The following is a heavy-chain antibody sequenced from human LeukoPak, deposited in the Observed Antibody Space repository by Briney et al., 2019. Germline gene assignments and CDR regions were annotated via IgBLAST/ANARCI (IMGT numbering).Heavy chain of an antibody. CDR1: GFTFSSYS. Sequence: GGSLRLSCAASGFTFSSYSMNWVRQAPGKGLEWVSSISSSSSYIYYADSVRGRFTISRDNAKNSLYLQMNSLRAEDTAVYYCASDIVVVPAAIRDYWGQGTLVTVSS. J-gene: IGHJ4*02. CDR2: ISSSSSYI. CDR3: ASDIVVVPAAIRDY. D-gene: IGHD2-2*01. V-gene: IGHV3-21*01.